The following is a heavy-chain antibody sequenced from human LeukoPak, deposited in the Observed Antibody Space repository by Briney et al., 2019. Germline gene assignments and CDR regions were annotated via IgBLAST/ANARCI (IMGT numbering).Heavy chain of an antibody. CDR1: GDSVSSNSAS. Sequence: SQTLSLTCAISGDSVSSNSASWNWIRQSPSRDLEWLGKTLYRSNWYNDYAVSVKSRITINPHASNNQFSQQLNSVTPEDTAVYYCARSHYYGMDVWGQGTTVTVAS. CDR3: ARSHYYGMDV. V-gene: IGHV6-1*01. CDR2: TLYRSNWYN. J-gene: IGHJ6*02.